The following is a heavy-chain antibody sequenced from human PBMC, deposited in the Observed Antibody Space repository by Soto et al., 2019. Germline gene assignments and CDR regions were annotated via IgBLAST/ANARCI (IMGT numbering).Heavy chain of an antibody. D-gene: IGHD1-1*01. CDR2: IRNKANNYAT. V-gene: IGHV3-73*01. Sequence: DVQMVESGGGLVQPGGSLKLSCATTGFTFAGSAIHWVRQAPGKGLEWIGRIRNKANNYATAYPASVAGRFTISRDDSKTTAYLEMNSLKTEDTAMYYCAGPGPFDCWGQGTLVTVSS. CDR1: GFTFAGSA. J-gene: IGHJ4*02. CDR3: AGPGPFDC.